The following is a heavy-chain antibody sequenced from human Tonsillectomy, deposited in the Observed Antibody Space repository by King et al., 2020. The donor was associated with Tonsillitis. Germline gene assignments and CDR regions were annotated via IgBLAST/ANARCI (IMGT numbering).Heavy chain of an antibody. D-gene: IGHD3-3*01. CDR2: LSYDGSNK. Sequence: VQLVESGGGVVQPGRSLRLSCAASGFTFSSYGMHWVRQAPGKGLEWVAVLSYDGSNKYYADSVKGRFTISRDNSKNTLYLQMNSLRAEDTAVYYCAKSHDFWSGYLDYWGQGTLVTVSS. J-gene: IGHJ4*02. CDR3: AKSHDFWSGYLDY. CDR1: GFTFSSYG. V-gene: IGHV3-30*18.